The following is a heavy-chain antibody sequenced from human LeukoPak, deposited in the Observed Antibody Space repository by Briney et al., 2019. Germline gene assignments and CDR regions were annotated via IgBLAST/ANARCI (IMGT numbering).Heavy chain of an antibody. CDR3: AGEWEHTLDY. Sequence: GASVKVSCKASGYTFTGYYMHWVRQAPGQGLEWMGRIHPNSGGTDYAQKFQGGVTMTSDTSISTSYMDLSSLRSDDTAVYYCAGEWEHTLDYWGQGTVVTVSS. CDR2: IHPNSGGT. D-gene: IGHD1-26*01. V-gene: IGHV1-2*02. J-gene: IGHJ4*02. CDR1: GYTFTGYY.